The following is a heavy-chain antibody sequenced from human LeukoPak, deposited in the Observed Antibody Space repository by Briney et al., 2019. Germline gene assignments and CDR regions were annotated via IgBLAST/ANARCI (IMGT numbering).Heavy chain of an antibody. Sequence: GGSLRPSCAASGFTFSSYGMHWVRQAPGKGLEWVAFIRYDGSNKYYADSVKGRFTISRDNSKNTLYLQMNSLRAEDTAVYYCAKGRYCSSTSCSKEAYYMDVWGKGTTVTVSS. J-gene: IGHJ6*03. V-gene: IGHV3-30*02. CDR1: GFTFSSYG. D-gene: IGHD2-2*01. CDR2: IRYDGSNK. CDR3: AKGRYCSSTSCSKEAYYMDV.